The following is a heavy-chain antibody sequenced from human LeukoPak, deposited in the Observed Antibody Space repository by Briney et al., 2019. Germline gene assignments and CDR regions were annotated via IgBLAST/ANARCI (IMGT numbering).Heavy chain of an antibody. CDR2: ISYDGSNK. CDR1: GFTFSSYA. Sequence: PGGSLRLSCAASGFTFSSYAMHWVRQAPGKGLEWVAVISYDGSNKYYADSVKGRFTISRDNSKNTLYLQMNSLRAEDTAVYYCAKEDRIAAAEHRGFDYWGQGTLVTVSS. V-gene: IGHV3-30-3*01. D-gene: IGHD6-13*01. J-gene: IGHJ4*02. CDR3: AKEDRIAAAEHRGFDY.